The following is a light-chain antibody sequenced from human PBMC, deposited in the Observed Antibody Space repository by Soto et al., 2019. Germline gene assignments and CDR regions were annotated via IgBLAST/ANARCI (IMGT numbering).Light chain of an antibody. Sequence: DIQLTQSPSFLSSSVGDRVTITCRASQGISSFLAWYQQKPGKAPKLLIYAASTLQSGVPSRFSCSGSGTDFTLTISPLQPEDFATYYCQQLNSHPPMYPFGQGTKVEIK. CDR3: QQLNSHPPMYP. CDR2: AAS. J-gene: IGKJ2*01. CDR1: QGISSF. V-gene: IGKV1-9*01.